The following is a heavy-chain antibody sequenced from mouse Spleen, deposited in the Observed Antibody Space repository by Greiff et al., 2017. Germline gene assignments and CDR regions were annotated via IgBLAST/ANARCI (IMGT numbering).Heavy chain of an antibody. V-gene: IGHV5-15*04. J-gene: IGHJ4*01. CDR3: ARQDGSSYDAMDY. CDR2: ISNLAYSI. CDR1: GFTFSDYG. D-gene: IGHD1-1*01. Sequence: EVKLVESGGGLVKPGGSLKLSCAASGFTFSDYGMAWVRQAPGKGPEWVAFISNLAYSIYYADTVTGRFTISRENAKNTLYLEMSSLRSEDTAMYYCARQDGSSYDAMDYWGQGTSVTVSS.